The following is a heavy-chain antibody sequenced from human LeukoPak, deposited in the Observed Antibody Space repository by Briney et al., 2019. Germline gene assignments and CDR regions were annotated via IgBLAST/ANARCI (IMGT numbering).Heavy chain of an antibody. CDR1: GFSFTSYW. V-gene: IGHV3-7*01. D-gene: IGHD3-10*01. CDR3: VREGELVGNWLDP. J-gene: IGHJ5*02. Sequence: PGGSLRLSCAASGFSFTSYWMTWVRQAPGKGLEWVANIKQDESEKFYGDSVKGRFTISRDNAKNSLYLQMNSLRVDDTAVYCCVREGELVGNWLDPWGQGTLVTVSS. CDR2: IKQDESEK.